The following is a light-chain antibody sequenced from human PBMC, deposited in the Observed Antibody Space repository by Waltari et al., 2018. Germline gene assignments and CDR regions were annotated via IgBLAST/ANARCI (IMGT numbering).Light chain of an antibody. V-gene: IGLV3-1*01. Sequence: SYELTQPPSVSVSPGQTATITCPGDELGEKYGCWYQQKPGQSPVLVIYQDSWRPSGIPERFSGSNSGNTATLTISGTQAMDEADYYCQAWDSSAAGVFGPGTKVTVL. CDR1: ELGEKY. J-gene: IGLJ1*01. CDR2: QDS. CDR3: QAWDSSAAGV.